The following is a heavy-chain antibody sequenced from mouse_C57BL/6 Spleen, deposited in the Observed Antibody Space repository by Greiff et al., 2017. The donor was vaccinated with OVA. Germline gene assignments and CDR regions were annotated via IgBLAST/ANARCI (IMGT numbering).Heavy chain of an antibody. CDR2: IHPNSGST. CDR1: GYTFTSYW. J-gene: IGHJ2*01. D-gene: IGHD1-1*01. V-gene: IGHV1-64*01. Sequence: VQLQQPGAELVKPGASVKLSCKASGYTFTSYWMHWVKQRPGQGLEWIGVIHPNSGSTNYNEKFKSKATLTVDKSSSTAYMQLSSLTSEDSAVYYCARLTTVGYFDYWGQGTTLTVSS. CDR3: ARLTTVGYFDY.